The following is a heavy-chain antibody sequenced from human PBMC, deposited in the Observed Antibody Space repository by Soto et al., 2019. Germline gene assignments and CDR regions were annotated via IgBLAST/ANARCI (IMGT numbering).Heavy chain of an antibody. CDR3: ARGNSDYYDYGMDV. V-gene: IGHV3-33*01. Sequence: QVQLVESGGGVVQPGRSLRLSCAASGFTFSSYGMHWVRQAPGKGLEWVAVIWYDGSNKYYADSVKGRFTISRDNSKNTLYLQMNSLRAEDTAVYYCARGNSDYYDYGMDVWGQGTTVTVSS. CDR2: IWYDGSNK. D-gene: IGHD1-1*01. J-gene: IGHJ6*02. CDR1: GFTFSSYG.